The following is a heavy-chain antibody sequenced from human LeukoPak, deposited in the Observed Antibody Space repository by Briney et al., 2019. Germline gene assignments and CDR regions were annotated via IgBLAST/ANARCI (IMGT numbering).Heavy chain of an antibody. CDR3: ARDHYYYDSSGSGDY. Sequence: PGRSLRLSCAASGFTFSSYAMHWVRQAPGKGLEWVAVISYDGSNKYYADSVKGRFTISRDNSKNTLYLQMNSLRAEDTAVYYCARDHYYYDSSGSGDYWGQGTLVTVSS. D-gene: IGHD3-22*01. V-gene: IGHV3-30-3*01. CDR2: ISYDGSNK. CDR1: GFTFSSYA. J-gene: IGHJ4*02.